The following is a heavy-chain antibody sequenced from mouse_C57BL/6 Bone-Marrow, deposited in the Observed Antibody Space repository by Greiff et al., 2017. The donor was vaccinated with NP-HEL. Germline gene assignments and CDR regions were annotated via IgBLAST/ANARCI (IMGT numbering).Heavy chain of an antibody. J-gene: IGHJ1*03. CDR1: GYPFTSYW. Sequence: QVQLQQPGAELVKPGASVKVSCKASGYPFTSYWMHWVKQRPGQGLEWIGRIHPSDSDTNYNQKFKGKATLTVDKSSSTAYMQLSSLTSEDSAVYYCAISRQLRVWYFDVWGTGTTVTVSS. D-gene: IGHD3-2*02. CDR3: AISRQLRVWYFDV. V-gene: IGHV1-74*01. CDR2: IHPSDSDT.